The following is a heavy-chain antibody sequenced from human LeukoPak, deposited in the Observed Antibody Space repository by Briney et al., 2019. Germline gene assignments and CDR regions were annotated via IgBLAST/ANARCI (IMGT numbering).Heavy chain of an antibody. CDR1: GYTFTNFG. V-gene: IGHV1-18*01. D-gene: IGHD2-2*01. CDR3: ARDEGIVIVPGTHDY. Sequence: GASVKVSCKGYGYTFTNFGITWVRQAPGQGLEWMGWISAYNGYTNYAQKLQGRVTMTTETSTSTVYMELRSLRFDDTAVYYCARDEGIVIVPGTHDYWGQGTLVTASS. J-gene: IGHJ4*02. CDR2: ISAYNGYT.